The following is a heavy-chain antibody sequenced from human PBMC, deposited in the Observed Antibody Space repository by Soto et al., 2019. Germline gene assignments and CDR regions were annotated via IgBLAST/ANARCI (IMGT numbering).Heavy chain of an antibody. CDR1: GFTFNTYP. CDR3: ARYCGGGTCYYAFDM. Sequence: DVQLLESGGGLVQPGGSLRLSCAASGFTFNTYPMSWVRQAPGKGLEWVSATTLSGGSTYFADSVKGRFTISRDNSKNTLYLQMSSLRAEDTAVYYCARYCGGGTCYYAFDMWGQGTMVTVSS. D-gene: IGHD2-15*01. J-gene: IGHJ3*02. V-gene: IGHV3-23*01. CDR2: TTLSGGST.